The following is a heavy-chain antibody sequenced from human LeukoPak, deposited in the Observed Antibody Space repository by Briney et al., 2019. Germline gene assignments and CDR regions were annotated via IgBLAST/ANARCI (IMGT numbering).Heavy chain of an antibody. CDR3: ARGRAYCGGDCYSGHFDY. Sequence: SVKVSCKASGGTFSSYAISWVRQAPGQGLEWMGRIIPILGIANYAQKFQGRVTITADKSTSTAHMELSSLRSEDTAVYYRARGRAYCGGDCYSGHFDYWGQGTLVTVSS. V-gene: IGHV1-69*04. J-gene: IGHJ4*02. CDR2: IIPILGIA. CDR1: GGTFSSYA. D-gene: IGHD2-21*02.